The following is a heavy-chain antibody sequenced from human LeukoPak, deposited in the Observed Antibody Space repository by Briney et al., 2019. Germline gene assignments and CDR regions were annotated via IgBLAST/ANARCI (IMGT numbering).Heavy chain of an antibody. Sequence: GGSLRLSCAASGFTFSNYGMHWVRQAPGKGLEWVAVIWSDGNNRYYTDSVKGRFIFSRDNSKNTLSLQMNSLRAENTAVYYCVRERGPFDGFDIWGQGTMVTVFS. CDR1: GFTFSNYG. J-gene: IGHJ3*02. CDR3: VRERGPFDGFDI. CDR2: IWSDGNNR. V-gene: IGHV3-33*01.